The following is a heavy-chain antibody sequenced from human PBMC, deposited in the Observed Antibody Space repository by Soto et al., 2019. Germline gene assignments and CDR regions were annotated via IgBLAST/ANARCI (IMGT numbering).Heavy chain of an antibody. J-gene: IGHJ4*02. V-gene: IGHV4-39*01. CDR2: VYYSGST. D-gene: IGHD3-9*01. Sequence: TSETLSLTCTVYGGSVSSIIYYWGWVRQPPGKGLEWIGSVYYSGSTYYNPSLESRVTIPVDKSKNQFSLKLMSLSAADTAVYYCGRLEGLATISYYFDYWGQGALVTVSS. CDR3: GRLEGLATISYYFDY. CDR1: GGSVSSIIYY.